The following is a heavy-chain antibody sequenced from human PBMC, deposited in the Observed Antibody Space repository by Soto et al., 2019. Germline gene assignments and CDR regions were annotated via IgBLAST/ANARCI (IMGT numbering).Heavy chain of an antibody. CDR2: ISRSGYST. D-gene: IGHD3-16*01. V-gene: IGHV3-23*01. CDR1: GFTFISYA. Sequence: QPGWSLRLSCASSGFTFISYAMNWVRQAPGMGLEWVSTISRSGYSTYYADSVKGRFTISRDNSKNTLYLQMNSLRAEDTGLYYYEKSTKGEQVANDDYWGQGTLVTVSS. J-gene: IGHJ4*02. CDR3: EKSTKGEQVANDDY.